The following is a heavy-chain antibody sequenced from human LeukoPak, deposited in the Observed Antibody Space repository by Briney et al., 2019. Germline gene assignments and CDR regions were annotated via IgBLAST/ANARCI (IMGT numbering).Heavy chain of an antibody. CDR1: GFTFTSYS. V-gene: IGHV3-48*01. CDR3: ARETNIVVVTADYYGMDV. Sequence: GGSLRLSCAASGFTFTSYSMNWVRQAPGKGLEWVSYISSSSSTIYYADSVKGRFTISRDNAKTSLYLQMNSLRAEDTAVYYCARETNIVVVTADYYGMDVWGQGTTVTVSS. D-gene: IGHD2-21*02. CDR2: ISSSSSTI. J-gene: IGHJ6*02.